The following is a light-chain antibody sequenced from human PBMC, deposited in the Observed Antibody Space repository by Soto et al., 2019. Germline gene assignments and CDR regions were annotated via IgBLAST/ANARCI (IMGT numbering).Light chain of an antibody. CDR3: QQSYSTLPYS. CDR2: AAS. V-gene: IGKV1-39*01. CDR1: QSISSY. Sequence: DIQMTQSPSSLSESVGDRVTITCRASQSISSYLNWYQQKPGKATKLLIYAASSLQSGVPSRFSDSASGTDFTLTISSLQPEDFATYYCQQSYSTLPYSFGQGTKLEIK. J-gene: IGKJ2*01.